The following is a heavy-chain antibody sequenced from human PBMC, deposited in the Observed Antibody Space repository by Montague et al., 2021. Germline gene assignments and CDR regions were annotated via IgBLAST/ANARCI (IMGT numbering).Heavy chain of an antibody. D-gene: IGHD2/OR15-2a*01. J-gene: IGHJ6*03. CDR1: GDSISSEGNF. CDR2: LDYSGTT. Sequence: SETLSLTCSVSGDSISSEGNFWGWIRQSPGKGLEWIGVLDYSGTTYYSPSLRSRVTISVDTSKSQFSLKVTAVTAADTAVYYCARHRSRHHSMAFVASDHGFYADVWGTGTTVAVSS. CDR3: ARHRSRHHSMAFVASDHGFYADV. V-gene: IGHV4-39*01.